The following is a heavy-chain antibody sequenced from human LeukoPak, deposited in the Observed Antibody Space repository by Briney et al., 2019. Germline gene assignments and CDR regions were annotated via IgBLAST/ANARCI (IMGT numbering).Heavy chain of an antibody. J-gene: IGHJ4*02. V-gene: IGHV3-23*01. D-gene: IGHD1-26*01. CDR3: AKDLGSYFDY. CDR1: GFTFSNYA. Sequence: GGSLRLSCAASGFTFSNYAMSWVRQAPGKGLEWVSAISGSGGNTYYADSVKGRFTISRDNSKNTLYLQMNSLRAEDTAVYYCAKDLGSYFDYWGQGTLVTVSS. CDR2: ISGSGGNT.